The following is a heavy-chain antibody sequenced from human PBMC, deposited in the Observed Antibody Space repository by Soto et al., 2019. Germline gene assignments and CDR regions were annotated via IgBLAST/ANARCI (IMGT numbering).Heavy chain of an antibody. V-gene: IGHV1-69*06. J-gene: IGHJ4*02. CDR2: IIPIFGTA. D-gene: IGHD5-12*01. CDR3: ATLDGYAKLPYFDY. Sequence: SVKVSCKASGGTFSSYAISWVRQAPGQGLEWMGGIIPIFGTANYAQKFQGRVTITADKSTSTAYMELSSLRSEDTAVYYCATLDGYAKLPYFDYWGQGTLVTVSS. CDR1: GGTFSSYA.